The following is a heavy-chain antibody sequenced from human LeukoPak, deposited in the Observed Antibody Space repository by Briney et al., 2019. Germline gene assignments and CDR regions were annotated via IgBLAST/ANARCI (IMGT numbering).Heavy chain of an antibody. CDR2: IRQDGSVK. CDR3: ARDGGTDWYDP. J-gene: IGHJ5*02. V-gene: IGHV3-7*01. D-gene: IGHD3-16*01. Sequence: AGGSLRLSCAASGFSISGYWMTWVRQAPGKGLEWVANIRQDGSVKTYVDSVKGRFTISRDNAKNSLYLQMDSLRVEDTAMYYCARDGGTDWYDPWGQGTLVTISS. CDR1: GFSISGYW.